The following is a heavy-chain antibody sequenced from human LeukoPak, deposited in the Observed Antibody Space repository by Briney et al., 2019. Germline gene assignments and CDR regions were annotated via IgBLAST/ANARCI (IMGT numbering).Heavy chain of an antibody. CDR2: INWSGGST. CDR1: GFSFSDYY. V-gene: IGHV3-20*04. CDR3: ARAPITSPFYFDY. Sequence: GGSLRLSCAASGFSFSDYYMHWVRQVPGKGLEWVSGINWSGGSTGYADPLRGRFTISRDNAKNSLYLQMDSLRAEDTALYYCARAPITSPFYFDYWGQGTLVTVSS. D-gene: IGHD2-2*01. J-gene: IGHJ4*02.